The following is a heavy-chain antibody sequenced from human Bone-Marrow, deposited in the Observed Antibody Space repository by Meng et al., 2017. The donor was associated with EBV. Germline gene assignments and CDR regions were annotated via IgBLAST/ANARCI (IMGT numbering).Heavy chain of an antibody. CDR3: AREGVRDGSNPGWDY. V-gene: IGHV1-69*01. D-gene: IGHD5-24*01. J-gene: IGHJ4*02. CDR2: IIPIFGTA. CDR1: GGTFSSYA. Sequence: QVPSVQSGARVKKPGSSVKASCTASGGTFSSYAISWVRQAPGQGLEWMGGIIPIFGTANYAQKFQGRVTITADESTSTAYMELSSLRSEDTAVYYCAREGVRDGSNPGWDYWGQGTLVTVSS.